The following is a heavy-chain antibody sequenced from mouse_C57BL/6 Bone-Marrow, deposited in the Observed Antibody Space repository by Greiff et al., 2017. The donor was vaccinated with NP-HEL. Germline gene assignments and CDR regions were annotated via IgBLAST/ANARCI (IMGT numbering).Heavy chain of an antibody. V-gene: IGHV1-50*01. D-gene: IGHD2-3*01. CDR3: AREGVIYDGYDVGFAY. J-gene: IGHJ3*01. Sequence: QVQLQQPGAELVKPGASVKLSCKASGYTFTSYWMQWVKQRPGQGLEWIGEIDPSDSYTNYNQKFKGKATLTVDTSSSTAYMQLSSLTSEDSAVDYCAREGVIYDGYDVGFAYWGQGTLVTVSA. CDR2: IDPSDSYT. CDR1: GYTFTSYW.